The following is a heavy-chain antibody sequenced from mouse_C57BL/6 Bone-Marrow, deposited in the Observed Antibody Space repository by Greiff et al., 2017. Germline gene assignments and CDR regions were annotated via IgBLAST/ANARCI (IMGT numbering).Heavy chain of an antibody. D-gene: IGHD1-1*01. CDR3: TTRCGSSYYFDY. CDR1: GFNIKDDY. J-gene: IGHJ2*01. Sequence: VQLQQSGAELVRPGASVKLSCTASGFNIKDDYMHWVKQRPEQGLEWIGWIDPENGDTEYASKFQGKATITADTASNTAYLQLSSLTSEDTAVYYCTTRCGSSYYFDYWGQGTTLTVSS. V-gene: IGHV14-4*01. CDR2: IDPENGDT.